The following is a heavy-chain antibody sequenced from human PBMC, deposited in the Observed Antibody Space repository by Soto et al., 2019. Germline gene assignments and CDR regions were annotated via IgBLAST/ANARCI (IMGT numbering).Heavy chain of an antibody. J-gene: IGHJ5*02. CDR1: GFSLSTGGRG. Sequence: QITLKESGPPLVKPTQALTLTCSFSGFSLSTGGRGVGWIRQPPGKALEWLAVIYWNDDKRFSPSLKSRLTLTKDTSKNHVVLTMTNMDPGDTATYYCAHRGYGDYPRDNWFDPWGQGILVTVSS. V-gene: IGHV2-5*01. D-gene: IGHD4-17*01. CDR2: IYWNDDK. CDR3: AHRGYGDYPRDNWFDP.